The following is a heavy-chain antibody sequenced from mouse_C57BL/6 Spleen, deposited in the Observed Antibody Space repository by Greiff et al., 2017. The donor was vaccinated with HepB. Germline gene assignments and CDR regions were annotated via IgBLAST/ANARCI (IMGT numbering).Heavy chain of an antibody. V-gene: IGHV1-15*01. CDR2: IDPETGGT. J-gene: IGHJ2*01. CDR1: GYTFTDYE. Sequence: LQESGAELVRPGASVTLSCKASGYTFTDYEMHWVKQTPVHGLEWIGAIDPETGGTAYNQKFKGKAILTADKSSSTAYMELRSLTSEDSAVYYCTRSRYSNYWGQGTTLTVSS. CDR3: TRSRYSNY. D-gene: IGHD2-5*01.